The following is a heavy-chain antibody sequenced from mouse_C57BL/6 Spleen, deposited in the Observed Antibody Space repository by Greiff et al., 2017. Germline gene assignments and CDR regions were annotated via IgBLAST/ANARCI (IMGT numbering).Heavy chain of an antibody. V-gene: IGHV1-69*01. Sequence: VQLQQPGAELVMPGASVKLSCKASGYTFTSYWMHWVKQRPGQGLEWIGEIDPSDSYTNYNQKFKGKSTLTVDKSSSTAYMQLSSLTSEDSAVYYCAIVGDYWGQGTSVTVSS. J-gene: IGHJ4*01. CDR1: GYTFTSYW. CDR2: IDPSDSYT. CDR3: AIVGDY.